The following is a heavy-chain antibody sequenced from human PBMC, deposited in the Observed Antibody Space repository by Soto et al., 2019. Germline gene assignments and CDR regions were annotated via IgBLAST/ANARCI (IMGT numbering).Heavy chain of an antibody. D-gene: IGHD6-13*01. J-gene: IGHJ6*03. CDR3: DHSSSRDAKFMDV. CDR2: IIPILGIA. Sequence: ASVKVSCKASGGTFSSYTISWVRQAPGQGLEWMGRIIPILGIANYAQKFQGRVTITADKSTSTAYMELSSLRSEDTAVYYCDHSSSRDAKFMDVWGKGTTVTVSS. V-gene: IGHV1-69*02. CDR1: GGTFSSYT.